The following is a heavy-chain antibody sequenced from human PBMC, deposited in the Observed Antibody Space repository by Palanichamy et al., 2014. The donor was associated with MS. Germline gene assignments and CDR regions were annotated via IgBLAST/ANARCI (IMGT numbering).Heavy chain of an antibody. V-gene: IGHV3-74*01. CDR2: INSDGSST. CDR1: GLSLSGYW. D-gene: IGHD5-24*01. Sequence: EVQLVESGGGLVXPGGSLRLSCEGSGLSLSGYWMHWVRQAPGKGLVWVARINSDGSSTSYADSVKDRFTISRDNAKNTMYLQMNSLRGEDTATYSCARGGDGYNWGVYWGQGTLVTVSA. J-gene: IGHJ4*02. CDR3: ARGGDGYNWGVY.